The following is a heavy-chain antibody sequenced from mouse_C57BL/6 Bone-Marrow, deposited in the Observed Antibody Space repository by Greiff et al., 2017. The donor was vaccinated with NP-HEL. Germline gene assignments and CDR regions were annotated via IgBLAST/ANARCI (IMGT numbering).Heavy chain of an antibody. D-gene: IGHD1-1*01. CDR3: ARRGYYYGSSPYYFDY. CDR1: GYTFTSYW. Sequence: QVQLQQPGAELVKPGASVKLSCKASGYTFTSYWMHWVEQRPGQGLEWIGMIHPNSGSTNYNEKFKSKATLTVDKSSSTAYMQLSSLTSEDSAVYYCARRGYYYGSSPYYFDYWGQGTTLTVSS. J-gene: IGHJ2*01. V-gene: IGHV1-64*01. CDR2: IHPNSGST.